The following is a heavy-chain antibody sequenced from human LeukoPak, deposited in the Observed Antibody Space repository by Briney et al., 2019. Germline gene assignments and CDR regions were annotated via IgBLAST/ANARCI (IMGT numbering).Heavy chain of an antibody. D-gene: IGHD6-13*01. CDR3: ARFAAASAFDI. V-gene: IGHV3-21*01. CDR2: ISSSSSYI. CDR1: GFTFSNYA. J-gene: IGHJ3*02. Sequence: PGGSLRLSCAASGFTFSNYAMNWVRQAPGKGLEWVSSISSSSSYIYYADSVKGRFTISRDNAKNSLYLQMNSLRAEDTAVYYCARFAAASAFDIWGQGTMVTVSS.